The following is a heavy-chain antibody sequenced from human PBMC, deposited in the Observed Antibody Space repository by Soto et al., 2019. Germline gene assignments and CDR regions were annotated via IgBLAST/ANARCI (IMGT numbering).Heavy chain of an antibody. CDR2: IIPIFGTA. J-gene: IGHJ1*01. CDR1: GGTFSSYA. Sequence: SVKVSCKASGGTFSSYAISWVRQAPGQGLEWMGGIIPIFGTANYAQKFQGRVTITADESTSTAYMELGSLRSEDTAVYYCARANYYDSSGYTAEYFQHWGQGTLVTVSS. V-gene: IGHV1-69*13. D-gene: IGHD3-22*01. CDR3: ARANYYDSSGYTAEYFQH.